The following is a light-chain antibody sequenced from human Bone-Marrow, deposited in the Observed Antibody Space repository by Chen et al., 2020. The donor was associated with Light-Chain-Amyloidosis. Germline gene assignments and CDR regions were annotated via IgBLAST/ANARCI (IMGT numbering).Light chain of an antibody. CDR1: QSFSIY. CDR2: DAS. V-gene: IGKV3-11*01. J-gene: IGKJ4*01. Sequence: EIVLTQSPATRPLSPGERATRSCRASQSFSIYLAWYHQKPSQAPRLLIYDASNRATGIASRFVVIGSGTDCTRTISSLAPGGFEVYYCRQRSKRPLAVGLGTKVEI. CDR3: RQRSKRPLA.